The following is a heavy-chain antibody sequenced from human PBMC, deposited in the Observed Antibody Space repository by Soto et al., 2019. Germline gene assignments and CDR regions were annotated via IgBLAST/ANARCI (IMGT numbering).Heavy chain of an antibody. D-gene: IGHD2-15*01. V-gene: IGHV1-2*04. CDR3: VRGGGIGYCSGGSCYSGSGYYYYYGMDV. CDR2: INPNSGGT. J-gene: IGHJ6*02. CDR1: GYTFTRYG. Sequence: ASVKVSCKASGYTFTRYGISWVRQAPGQGLEWMGWINPNSGGTNYAQKFQGWVTMTRDTSISTAYMELSRLRSDDTAVYYCVRGGGIGYCSGGSCYSGSGYYYYYGMDVWGQGTTVTVSS.